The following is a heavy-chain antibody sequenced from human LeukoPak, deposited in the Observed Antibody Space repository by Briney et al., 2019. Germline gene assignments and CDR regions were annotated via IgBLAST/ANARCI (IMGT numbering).Heavy chain of an antibody. CDR2: IHYTGST. J-gene: IGHJ4*02. Sequence: PSETLSLTCTVSGGSIRSYYWSWIRQPPGKGLEWIGYIHYTGSTNYNPSLKSRVTISVDASKNQFSLQLSSVTATDTAVYFCARHSSSWYPDYWGQGTLVTVSS. CDR3: ARHSSSWYPDY. V-gene: IGHV4-59*08. CDR1: GGSIRSYY. D-gene: IGHD6-13*01.